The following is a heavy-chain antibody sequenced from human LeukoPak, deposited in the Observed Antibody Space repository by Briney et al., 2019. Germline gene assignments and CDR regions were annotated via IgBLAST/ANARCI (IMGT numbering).Heavy chain of an antibody. CDR2: IKQDGSEK. CDR1: GFTFSSYA. D-gene: IGHD3-10*01. CDR3: ARDLTTMVQGVIITAHFDY. Sequence: PGGSLRLSCAASGFTFSSYAMSWVRQAPGKGLEWVANIKQDGSEKYYVDSVKGRFTISRDNAKNSLYLQMNSLRAEDTAVYYCARDLTTMVQGVIITAHFDYWGQGTLVTVSS. J-gene: IGHJ4*02. V-gene: IGHV3-7*01.